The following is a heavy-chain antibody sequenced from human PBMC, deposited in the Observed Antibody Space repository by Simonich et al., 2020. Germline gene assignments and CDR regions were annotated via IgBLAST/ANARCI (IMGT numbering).Heavy chain of an antibody. D-gene: IGHD1-20*01. J-gene: IGHJ4*02. Sequence: QVQLQESGPGLVKPSETLSLTCAVSGYSISRGYYWGWIRQPPGKGLEWIGSIYHSGNTYYNPSLKSRVTISVDTSKNQFSLKLSSVTAADTAVYYCARVDNWNYFDYWGQGTLVTVSS. CDR1: GYSISRGYY. CDR2: IYHSGNT. V-gene: IGHV4-38-2*01. CDR3: ARVDNWNYFDY.